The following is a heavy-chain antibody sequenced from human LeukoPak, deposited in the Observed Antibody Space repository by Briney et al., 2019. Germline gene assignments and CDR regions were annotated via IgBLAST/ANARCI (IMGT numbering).Heavy chain of an antibody. Sequence: GASVKVSCKASGYTFTSYGISWVRQAPGQGLEWMGWISAYNGNTNYAQKLQGRVTITADKSTSTAYMELSSLRSEDTAVYYCARDSGTTGEVKFDPWGQGTLVTVSA. J-gene: IGHJ5*02. CDR3: ARDSGTTGEVKFDP. CDR1: GYTFTSYG. D-gene: IGHD3-10*01. V-gene: IGHV1-18*01. CDR2: ISAYNGNT.